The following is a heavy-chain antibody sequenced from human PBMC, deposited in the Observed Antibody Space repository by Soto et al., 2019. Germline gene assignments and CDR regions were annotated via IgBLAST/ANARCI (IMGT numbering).Heavy chain of an antibody. CDR3: ARHGHYYDSSGDWFDP. D-gene: IGHD3-22*01. CDR2: IYYSGST. J-gene: IGHJ5*02. Sequence: SSETLSLTCTVSGGSISSYYWSWIRQPPRKGLEWIGYIYYSGSTNYNPSLKSRVTISVDTSKNQFSLKLSSVTAADTAVYYCARHGHYYDSSGDWFDPWGQGTLVTVSS. CDR1: GGSISSYY. V-gene: IGHV4-59*08.